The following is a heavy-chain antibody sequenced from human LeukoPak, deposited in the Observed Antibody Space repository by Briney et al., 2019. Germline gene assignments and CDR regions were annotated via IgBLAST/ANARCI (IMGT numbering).Heavy chain of an antibody. Sequence: SETLTLTCAVSGYSISTGYFWCWIRQSPKKGLEWIGSIFHSGNTYYNPSLKSRVTLSVDTSKNEFSLRLTSVTAEDTAMYYCASPRGTYIDYWGQGTLVTVSS. CDR1: GYSISTGYF. CDR2: IFHSGNT. CDR3: ASPRGTYIDY. D-gene: IGHD3-16*01. J-gene: IGHJ4*02. V-gene: IGHV4-38-2*01.